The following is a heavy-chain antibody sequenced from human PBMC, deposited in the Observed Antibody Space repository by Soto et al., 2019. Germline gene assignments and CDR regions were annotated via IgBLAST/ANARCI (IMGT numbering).Heavy chain of an antibody. V-gene: IGHV5-51*01. CDR3: ARQGWFGEIIGYYYYGMDV. CDR1: GYSFTSYW. J-gene: IGHJ6*02. CDR2: IYPGDSDT. Sequence: GESLKISCKVSGYSFTSYWIGWVLQMPGKGLEWMGIIYPGDSDTRYSPSFQGQVTISADKSISTAYLQWSSLKASDTAMYYCARQGWFGEIIGYYYYGMDVWGQGTTVTVSS. D-gene: IGHD3-10*01.